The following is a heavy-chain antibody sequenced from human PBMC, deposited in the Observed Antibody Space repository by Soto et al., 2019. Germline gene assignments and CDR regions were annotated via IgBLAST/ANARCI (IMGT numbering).Heavy chain of an antibody. CDR3: ASRGICSSTSCYSYYYYYMDV. Sequence: DVQLVASGGGLVQPGGSLRLSCAASGFTVSSNYMSWVRQAPGKGLEWVSVIYSGGSTYYADSVKGRFTISRDNSKNTLYLQMNGLRAEDTAVYYCASRGICSSTSCYSYYYYYMDVWGKGTTVTVSS. CDR2: IYSGGST. CDR1: GFTVSSNY. D-gene: IGHD2-2*01. J-gene: IGHJ6*03. V-gene: IGHV3-66*01.